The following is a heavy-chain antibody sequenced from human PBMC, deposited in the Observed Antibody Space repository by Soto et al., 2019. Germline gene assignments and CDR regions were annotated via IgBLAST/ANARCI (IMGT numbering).Heavy chain of an antibody. CDR1: GFTFSSYS. J-gene: IGHJ4*02. CDR3: AKAPGGWYPNTADY. Sequence: SGGSLRLSCAASGFTFSSYSMSWVRQAPGKGLEWVSAISGSGGSTYYADSVKGRFTISRDNSKNTLYLQMNSLRAEDTAVYYCAKAPGGWYPNTADYWGQGTLVTVSS. D-gene: IGHD6-19*01. CDR2: ISGSGGST. V-gene: IGHV3-23*01.